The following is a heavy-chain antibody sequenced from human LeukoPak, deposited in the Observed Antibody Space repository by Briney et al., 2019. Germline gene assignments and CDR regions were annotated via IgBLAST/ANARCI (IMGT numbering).Heavy chain of an antibody. CDR1: GYSFTSYW. D-gene: IGHD6-13*01. CDR2: IYPGDSDT. V-gene: IGHV5-51*03. J-gene: IGHJ4*02. Sequence: PGESLKISCKGSGYSFTSYWIGWVRQMPGKGLEWMGIIYPGDSDTRHSPSFQGQVTISADKSISTAYLQWSSLKASDTAMYYCARAEGGSSSWYSSFDYWGQGTLVTVSS. CDR3: ARAEGGSSSWYSSFDY.